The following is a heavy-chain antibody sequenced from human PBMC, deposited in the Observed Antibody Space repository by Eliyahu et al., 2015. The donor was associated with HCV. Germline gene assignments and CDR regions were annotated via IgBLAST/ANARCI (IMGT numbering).Heavy chain of an antibody. Sequence: EVQLLESGGGLVQPGGSLXLXCXASGFTFXSYAMXWVRQAPGKGLWWVSAIXGXGGSTYYADSVKGRFTISRDNSKNTLYLQMNSLRAEDTAVYYCAKDLGEMTTVPRTFDYWGQGTLVTVSS. CDR3: AKDLGEMTTVPRTFDY. CDR2: IXGXGGST. J-gene: IGHJ4*02. CDR1: GFTFXSYA. V-gene: IGHV3-23*01. D-gene: IGHD4-11*01.